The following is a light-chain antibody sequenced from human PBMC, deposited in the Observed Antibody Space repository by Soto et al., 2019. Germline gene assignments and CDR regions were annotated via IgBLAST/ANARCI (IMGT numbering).Light chain of an antibody. CDR2: GAS. J-gene: IGKJ4*01. CDR1: QSVRSSD. Sequence: IVMTQSPGTLSLSPGESPTLSCRASQSVRSSDLAWYQQQPGQAPRLLIHGASTRATGIAARVSGRGSGTEFTLTISGLQSEDFDTYYCQQYNNWPVTFGGGTKVDI. CDR3: QQYNNWPVT. V-gene: IGKV3D-15*01.